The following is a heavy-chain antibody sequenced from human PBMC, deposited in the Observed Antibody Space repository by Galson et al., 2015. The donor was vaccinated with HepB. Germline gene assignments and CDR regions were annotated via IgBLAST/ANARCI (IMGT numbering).Heavy chain of an antibody. CDR1: GFTFGDYA. CDR3: TRDLPSSGWYRSRPTAHFDY. J-gene: IGHJ4*02. D-gene: IGHD6-19*01. CDR2: IRSKAYGGTT. V-gene: IGHV3-49*04. Sequence: SLRLSCAASGFTFGDYAMSWVRQAPGKGLEWVGFIRSKAYGGTTEYAASVKGRFTISRDDSKSIAYLQMNSLKTEDTAVYYCTRDLPSSGWYRSRPTAHFDYWGQGTLVTVSS.